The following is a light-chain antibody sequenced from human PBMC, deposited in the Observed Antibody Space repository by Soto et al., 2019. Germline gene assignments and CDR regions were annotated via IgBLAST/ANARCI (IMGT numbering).Light chain of an antibody. CDR3: QHYGRSPL. J-gene: IGKJ2*01. Sequence: ENVLTQSPGTLSLSPGETASLSCRASRGVGTSYLAWYQQKPGQAPRLLLYGTSNRATGIPDRFSGSGYGTDFTLTISGLEPEDFSVYFCQHYGRSPLFGQGTKLEIK. V-gene: IGKV3-20*01. CDR2: GTS. CDR1: RGVGTSY.